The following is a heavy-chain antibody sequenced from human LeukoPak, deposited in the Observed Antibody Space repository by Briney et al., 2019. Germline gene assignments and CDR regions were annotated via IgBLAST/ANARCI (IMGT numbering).Heavy chain of an antibody. CDR2: INGGNGNT. CDR3: ARVPLHDDSGHYYPH. CDR1: GYTFTSYA. J-gene: IGHJ1*01. D-gene: IGHD3-22*01. Sequence: ASVKVSCKASGYTFTSYAMHWVRQAPGQSLEWMGWINGGNGNTKYSEKFQGRVTIIRDTSASTAFMELSSLRSEDTAVYYCARVPLHDDSGHYYPHWGQGTLVTVSS. V-gene: IGHV1-3*01.